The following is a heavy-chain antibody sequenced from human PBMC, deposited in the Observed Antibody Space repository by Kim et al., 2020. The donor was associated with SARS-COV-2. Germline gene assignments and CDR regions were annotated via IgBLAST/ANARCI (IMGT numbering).Heavy chain of an antibody. V-gene: IGHV1-69*13. CDR2: IIPIFGTA. J-gene: IGHJ3*02. Sequence: SVKVSCKASGGTFSSYAISWVRQAPGQGLEWMGGIIPIFGTANYAQKFQGRVTITADESTSTAYMELSSLRSEDTAVYYCARDFVGTAMAPGAFDIWGQGTMVTVSS. D-gene: IGHD5-18*01. CDR1: GGTFSSYA. CDR3: ARDFVGTAMAPGAFDI.